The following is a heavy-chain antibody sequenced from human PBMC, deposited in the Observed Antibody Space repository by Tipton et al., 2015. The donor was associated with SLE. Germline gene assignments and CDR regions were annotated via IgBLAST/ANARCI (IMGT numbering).Heavy chain of an antibody. CDR1: GASISTYY. CDR2: IYGGGGT. D-gene: IGHD5-24*01. J-gene: IGHJ4*02. Sequence: TLSLTCTVSGASISTYYWSWIRQAPGKGLEWIGYIYGGGGTHYNPSLHSRVTASVDASKNQFSLRLTSVTAADTAVYYCARHFPRQLNDLYFFDYWGQGTLVTVSS. CDR3: ARHFPRQLNDLYFFDY. V-gene: IGHV4-59*08.